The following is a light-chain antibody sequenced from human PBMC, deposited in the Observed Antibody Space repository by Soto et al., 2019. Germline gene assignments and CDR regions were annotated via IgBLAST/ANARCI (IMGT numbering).Light chain of an antibody. Sequence: DIQMTQSPSTLSASVGDRVTITCRASQSISSWLAWYQQKPGKAPKLLIYKAYSLQSGVPSRFSGSGSGTELTLTISSRQLEDFATDYCQQSYSTPLTFGGGTKVDIK. J-gene: IGKJ4*01. CDR3: QQSYSTPLT. V-gene: IGKV1-5*03. CDR1: QSISSW. CDR2: KAY.